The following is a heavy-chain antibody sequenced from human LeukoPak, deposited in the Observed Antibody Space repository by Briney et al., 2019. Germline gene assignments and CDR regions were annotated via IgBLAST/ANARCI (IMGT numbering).Heavy chain of an antibody. CDR2: IYYSGTT. Sequence: SETLSLTCSVSGGSIRSSTYYWGWIRQPPGKGLEWIGIIYYSGTTYYNPSLKSRVTISVDTSKNQFSLKLSSVTAADTAVYYCATDGMVRGPDAWFDSWGQGTLVTVSS. J-gene: IGHJ5*01. V-gene: IGHV4-39*02. CDR3: ATDGMVRGPDAWFDS. CDR1: GGSIRSSTYY. D-gene: IGHD3-10*01.